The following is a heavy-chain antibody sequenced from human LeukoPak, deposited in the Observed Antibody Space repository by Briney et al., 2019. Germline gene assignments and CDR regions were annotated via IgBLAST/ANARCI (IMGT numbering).Heavy chain of an antibody. D-gene: IGHD6-13*01. CDR3: ARLGGFIAANGEFDY. J-gene: IGHJ4*02. Sequence: SETLSLTCTVSGGSISSYYWSWIRQPPGKGLEWIGYIYYSGSTNYNPSLKGRVTISVDTSKNQFSLKLSSVTAADTAVYYCARLGGFIAANGEFDYWGQGTLVTVSS. CDR1: GGSISSYY. CDR2: IYYSGST. V-gene: IGHV4-59*08.